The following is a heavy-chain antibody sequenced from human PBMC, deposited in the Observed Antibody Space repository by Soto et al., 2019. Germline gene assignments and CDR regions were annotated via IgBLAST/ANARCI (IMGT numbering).Heavy chain of an antibody. Sequence: GASVKVSCKASGVTFSSYAISWVRQAPGQGLEWMGGIIPIFGTANYAQKFQGRVTITADESTSTAYMELSSLRSEDTAVYYCARDLDYYDSSGYPPAAFDIWGQGTMVTVS. J-gene: IGHJ3*02. CDR3: ARDLDYYDSSGYPPAAFDI. CDR2: IIPIFGTA. CDR1: GVTFSSYA. V-gene: IGHV1-69*13. D-gene: IGHD3-22*01.